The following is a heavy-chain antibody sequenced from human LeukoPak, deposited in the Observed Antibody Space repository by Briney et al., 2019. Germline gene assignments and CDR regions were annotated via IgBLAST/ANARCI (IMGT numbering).Heavy chain of an antibody. D-gene: IGHD1-7*01. CDR1: GFTVSSNY. CDR3: ARGTTAADI. CDR2: ISSSSIYI. Sequence: GGSLRLSCAASGFTVSSNYMSWVRQAPGKGLEWVSSISSSSIYINYSDSVKGRFTISRDNAKNSLYLQMSSLRAEDTAVYYCARGTTAADIWGQGTMVTVSS. V-gene: IGHV3-21*01. J-gene: IGHJ3*02.